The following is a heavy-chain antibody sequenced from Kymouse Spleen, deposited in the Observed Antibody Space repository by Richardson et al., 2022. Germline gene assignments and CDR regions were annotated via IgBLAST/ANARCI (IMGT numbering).Heavy chain of an antibody. CDR1: GFTFSSYW. J-gene: IGHJ4*02. CDR3: ARAGYSYVLYYFDY. D-gene: IGHD5-18,IGHD5-18*01. CDR2: IKQDGSEK. V-gene: IGHV3-7*01. Sequence: EVQLVESGGGLVQPGGSLRLSCAASGFTFSSYWMSWVRQAPGKGLEWVANIKQDGSEKYYVDSVKGRFTISRDNAKNSLYLQMNSLRAEDTAVYYCARAGYSYVLYYFDYWGQGTLVTVSS.